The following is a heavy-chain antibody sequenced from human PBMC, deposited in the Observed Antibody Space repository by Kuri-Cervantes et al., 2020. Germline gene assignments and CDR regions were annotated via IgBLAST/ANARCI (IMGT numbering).Heavy chain of an antibody. Sequence: ASVKVSCKASGYTFTSYDINWVRQATGQGLEWMGWMNPNSGNTGYAQKFQGRVTMTRNTSISTAYMGLSSLRSEDTAVYYCATAVGQQLPPRPLFDYWGQGTLVTVSS. J-gene: IGHJ4*02. CDR2: MNPNSGNT. CDR3: ATAVGQQLPPRPLFDY. CDR1: GYTFTSYD. D-gene: IGHD6-13*01. V-gene: IGHV1-8*02.